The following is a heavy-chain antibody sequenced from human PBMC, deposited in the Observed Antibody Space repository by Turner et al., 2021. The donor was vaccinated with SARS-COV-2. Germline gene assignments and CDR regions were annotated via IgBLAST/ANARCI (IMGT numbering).Heavy chain of an antibody. D-gene: IGHD2-2*01. Sequence: QVQLVQSGAEVKKPGASVKVSCRASGYTFTSYEINWVRQATGQGLEWVGWMNPDGGNTAYAQKFKGRVTITRNTSISTAYMELSSLRSEDTAVYYCARGGYCSSTSCSPYWYFDLWGRGTLVTVSS. V-gene: IGHV1-8*03. CDR3: ARGGYCSSTSCSPYWYFDL. J-gene: IGHJ2*01. CDR2: MNPDGGNT. CDR1: GYTFTSYE.